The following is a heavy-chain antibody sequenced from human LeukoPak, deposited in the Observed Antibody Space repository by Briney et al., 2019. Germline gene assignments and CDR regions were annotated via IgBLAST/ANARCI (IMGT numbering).Heavy chain of an antibody. Sequence: GGSLRLSCGASGLTVSSYGMSWVRQAPGKGLEWVSTIIGSAVNTYYADSVKGRFTISRDDSKNTVYLQMNSLRAEDTAVYSCAKYTSGTSYRGLDQWGQGTLVAVSS. V-gene: IGHV3-23*01. CDR1: GLTVSSYG. CDR2: IIGSAVNT. J-gene: IGHJ4*02. CDR3: AKYTSGTSYRGLDQ. D-gene: IGHD3-10*01.